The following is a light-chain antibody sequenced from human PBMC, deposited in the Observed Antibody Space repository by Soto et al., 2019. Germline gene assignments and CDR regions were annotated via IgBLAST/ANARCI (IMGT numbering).Light chain of an antibody. CDR1: QSVSSSY. V-gene: IGKV3-20*01. Sequence: EIVLTQSPGTLSLSPGERATLSCRASQSVSSSYLAWYQQKPGQAHRLLIYGASSRATGIPDMFSGSGSGTDFTLTISRLEPEDFAVYYCQHYRSSSWTFRQGTKVEIK. J-gene: IGKJ1*01. CDR2: GAS. CDR3: QHYRSSSWT.